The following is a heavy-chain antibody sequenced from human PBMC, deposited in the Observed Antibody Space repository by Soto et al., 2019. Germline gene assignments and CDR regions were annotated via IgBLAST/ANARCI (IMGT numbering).Heavy chain of an antibody. J-gene: IGHJ6*03. CDR3: AKGSSDGSWSPDYYYDYMDV. V-gene: IGHV1-18*01. CDR1: GYTFTSYV. Sequence: GASVKVSCKASGYTFTSYVISWVRQAPGQGLEWMGWISAYNGNTNYAQKLQGRVTMTTDTSTSTAYMELRSLRSDDTAVYYCAKGSSDGSWSPDYYYDYMDVWGKGTAVTVSS. D-gene: IGHD3-10*01. CDR2: ISAYNGNT.